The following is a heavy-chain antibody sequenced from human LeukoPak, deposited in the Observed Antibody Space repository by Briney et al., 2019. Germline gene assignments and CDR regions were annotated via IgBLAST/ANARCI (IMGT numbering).Heavy chain of an antibody. CDR1: GFMFTDYW. CDR3: ARDRADSSGYYGLDY. D-gene: IGHD3-22*01. CDR2: IRGDGRAT. V-gene: IGHV3-74*01. Sequence: QAGGSLRLSCAASGFMFTDYWMHWVRQAPGKELVWVARIRGDGRATTYADSVKGRFTISRDNAMSTLFLQMKSLRAEDTAVYYCARDRADSSGYYGLDYWGQGTLVTVSS. J-gene: IGHJ4*02.